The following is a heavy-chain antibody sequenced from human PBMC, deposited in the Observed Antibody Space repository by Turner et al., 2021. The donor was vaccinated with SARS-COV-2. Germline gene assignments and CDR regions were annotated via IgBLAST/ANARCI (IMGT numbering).Heavy chain of an antibody. V-gene: IGHV3-33*01. CDR1: GFTFSSYG. Sequence: QVQLVESGGGVVKPGRSLRLSCAASGFTFSSYGMHWVRQAPGKGLEWVAVIWYDGSNTYYADSVKGRFTISRDNSKNTLYLQMNSLRAEDTAVYYCARDGGYSGYAYFDYWGQGTLVTVSS. D-gene: IGHD5-12*01. CDR2: IWYDGSNT. CDR3: ARDGGYSGYAYFDY. J-gene: IGHJ4*02.